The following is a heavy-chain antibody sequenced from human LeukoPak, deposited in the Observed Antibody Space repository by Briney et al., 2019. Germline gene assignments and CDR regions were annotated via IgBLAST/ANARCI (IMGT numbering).Heavy chain of an antibody. D-gene: IGHD2-8*01. CDR2: IYPGDSDT. Sequence: PGESLKISCKGSGYSFTNYWIGWVRQMPGKGLEWMGSIYPGDSDTRYSPSFQGQVTISADKSISTAYLQWSSLKASDTAMYYCARRQYCTNGVCYTVFDYWGQGTLVTVSS. CDR3: ARRQYCTNGVCYTVFDY. CDR1: GYSFTNYW. V-gene: IGHV5-51*01. J-gene: IGHJ4*02.